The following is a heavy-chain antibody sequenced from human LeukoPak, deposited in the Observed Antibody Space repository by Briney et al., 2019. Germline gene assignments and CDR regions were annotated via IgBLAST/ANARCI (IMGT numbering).Heavy chain of an antibody. CDR3: ARGREVRAYSSSWYYFDY. J-gene: IGHJ4*02. Sequence: SETLSLTCTVSGYSISSGYYWGWIRQPPGKGLEWIGSIYHSGSTYYNPSLKSRVTISVDTSKNQFSLKLSSVTAADTAVYYCARGREVRAYSSSWYYFDYWGQGTLVTVSS. V-gene: IGHV4-38-2*02. D-gene: IGHD6-13*01. CDR1: GYSISSGYY. CDR2: IYHSGST.